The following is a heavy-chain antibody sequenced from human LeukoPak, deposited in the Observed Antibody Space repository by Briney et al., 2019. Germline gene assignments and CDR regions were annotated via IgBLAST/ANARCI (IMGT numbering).Heavy chain of an antibody. J-gene: IGHJ5*02. D-gene: IGHD4-17*01. CDR2: MNPNSGNT. CDR3: ARLSSHYGDYKVDP. V-gene: IGHV1-8*03. CDR1: GYTFTSYD. Sequence: ASVKVSCKASGYTFTSYDINWVRQATGQGLEWMGWMNPNSGNTGYAQKFQGRVTITRNTSISTAYMELSSLRSEDTAVYYCARLSSHYGDYKVDPWGQGTLVTVSS.